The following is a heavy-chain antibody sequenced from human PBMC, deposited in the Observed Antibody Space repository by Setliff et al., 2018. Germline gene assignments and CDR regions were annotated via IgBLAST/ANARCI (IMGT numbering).Heavy chain of an antibody. CDR3: VRDRTAYSYGLDV. CDR2: IYHNGNT. J-gene: IGHJ6*02. V-gene: IGHV4-28*03. CDR1: GYSISSGFP. Sequence: PSETLSLTCAVSGYSISSGFPWVWIQQSPGKGLEWIGYIYHNGNTNFNPSLKTRVTMSVDPSKNQFALNLRSVTAADTAVYYCVRDRTAYSYGLDVWAQGTTVTVSS. D-gene: IGHD5-18*01.